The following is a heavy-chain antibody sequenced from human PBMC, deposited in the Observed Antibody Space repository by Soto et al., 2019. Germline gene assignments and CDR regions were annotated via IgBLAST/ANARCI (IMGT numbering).Heavy chain of an antibody. J-gene: IGHJ4*02. CDR3: VKVRYGSSFDY. D-gene: IGHD5-18*01. V-gene: IGHV3-64D*08. Sequence: GGSLRFSCSASGFTFSSYAMHWVRQAPGKGLEYVSAISSNGGSTYYADSVKGRFTISRDNSKNTLYLQMSSLRAEDTAVYYCVKVRYGSSFDYWGQGTLVTVSS. CDR1: GFTFSSYA. CDR2: ISSNGGST.